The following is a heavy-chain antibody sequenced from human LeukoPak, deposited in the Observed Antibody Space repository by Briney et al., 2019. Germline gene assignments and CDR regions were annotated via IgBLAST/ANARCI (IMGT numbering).Heavy chain of an antibody. D-gene: IGHD3-3*01. CDR3: ARSMGVVTTGYFDY. V-gene: IGHV4-59*01. Sequence: SETLSLTCTVSGGSISSYYWSWIRQPPGKGLEWIGYIYYSGSTNYNPSLKSRVTISVGTSKNQFSLKLSSVTAADTAVYYCARSMGVVTTGYFDYWGQGTLVTVSS. J-gene: IGHJ4*02. CDR1: GGSISSYY. CDR2: IYYSGST.